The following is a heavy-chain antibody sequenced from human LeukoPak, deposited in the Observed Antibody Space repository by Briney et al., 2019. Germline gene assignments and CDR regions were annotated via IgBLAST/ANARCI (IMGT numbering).Heavy chain of an antibody. CDR1: GYTFTRYY. J-gene: IGHJ4*02. V-gene: IGHV1-46*01. CDR3: ARDQGLVPFDY. CDR2: INPSGGST. D-gene: IGHD6-19*01. Sequence: GASVTVSCKASGYTFTRYYMHWVRQAPGQGLEWMGIINPSGGSTNYAQKFQGRVTMTRDMSTSTVYMELSSLRSEDTAVYYCARDQGLVPFDYWGQGTLVTVSS.